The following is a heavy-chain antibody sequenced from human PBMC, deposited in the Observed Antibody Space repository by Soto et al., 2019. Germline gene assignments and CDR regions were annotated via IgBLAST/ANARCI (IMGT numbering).Heavy chain of an antibody. CDR3: ARGSSKLAHYYYYGMDV. D-gene: IGHD6-13*01. V-gene: IGHV3-48*03. Sequence: EVQLVESEGGLVQPGGSLRLSCAASGFTFSSYEMNWVRQAPGKGLEWVSYISSSGSTIYYADSVKGRFTISRDNAKNSLYLQMNSLRAEDTAVYYCARGSSKLAHYYYYGMDVWGQGTTVTVSS. CDR1: GFTFSSYE. J-gene: IGHJ6*02. CDR2: ISSSGSTI.